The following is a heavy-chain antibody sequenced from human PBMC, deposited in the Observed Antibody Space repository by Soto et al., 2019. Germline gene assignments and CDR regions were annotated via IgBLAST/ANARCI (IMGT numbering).Heavy chain of an antibody. CDR2: IKSKTDGGTT. Sequence: GGSLRLSCAASGFTFSNAWMSWVRQAPGKGLEWVGRIKSKTDGGTTDYAAPVKGRFTISRDDSKNTLYLQMNSLKTEDTAVYYCTAPIVVVPAAIVGYYYYGMDVWGQGTTVTVSS. V-gene: IGHV3-15*01. CDR3: TAPIVVVPAAIVGYYYYGMDV. CDR1: GFTFSNAW. J-gene: IGHJ6*02. D-gene: IGHD2-2*01.